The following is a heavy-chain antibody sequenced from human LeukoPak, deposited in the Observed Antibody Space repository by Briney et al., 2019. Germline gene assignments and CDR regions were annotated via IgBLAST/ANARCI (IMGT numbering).Heavy chain of an antibody. CDR1: GFTFNSYA. CDR3: ARVDKWELQFDY. D-gene: IGHD1-26*01. Sequence: GGSLRLSCAASGFTFNSYAMSWVRQAPGKGLEWVSAIRGSGGSTYYADSVKGRFTISRDNSKNTLYLQMNSLRAEDTAVYYCARVDKWELQFDYWGQGTLVTVSS. V-gene: IGHV3-23*01. J-gene: IGHJ4*02. CDR2: IRGSGGST.